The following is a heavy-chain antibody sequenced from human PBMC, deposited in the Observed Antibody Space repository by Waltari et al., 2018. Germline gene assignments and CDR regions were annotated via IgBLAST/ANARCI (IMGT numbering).Heavy chain of an antibody. V-gene: IGHV4-39*01. D-gene: IGHD3-16*01. Sequence: QLHLQESGPGLVKPSETLSLTCSVSGSSITNNRHYWAWIRQPPGKGLEWTATISYTGATYNNPSLKSRVTISGDTSKNQFSLKLNSVTAADTAVYYCATYVGASIGTAAFDVWGQGTMVTVSS. CDR3: ATYVGASIGTAAFDV. CDR2: ISYTGAT. J-gene: IGHJ3*01. CDR1: GSSITNNRHY.